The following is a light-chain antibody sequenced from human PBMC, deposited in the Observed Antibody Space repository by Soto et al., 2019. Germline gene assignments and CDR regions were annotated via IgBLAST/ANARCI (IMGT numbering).Light chain of an antibody. J-gene: IGKJ5*01. CDR3: QQRSNWPPLLT. CDR2: DAS. V-gene: IGKV3-11*01. CDR1: QNIKTF. Sequence: EIVLTQSPATLSLSPGERATLSCRASQNIKTFLAWYQQQPGQAPRLLIYDASSRATGIPARFSGSGSGTDFTLTISALEPEDFAFYYCQQRSNWPPLLTFGRGTRLEIK.